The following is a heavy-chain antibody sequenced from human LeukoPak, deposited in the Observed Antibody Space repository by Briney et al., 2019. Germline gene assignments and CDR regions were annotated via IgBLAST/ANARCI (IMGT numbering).Heavy chain of an antibody. J-gene: IGHJ5*02. CDR3: ARGYNWNYVERFDP. CDR2: IYYSGST. Sequence: SETLSLTCTVSGGSISSYYWSWIRQPPGKGLEWIGYIYYSGSTNYNPSLKSRVTISVDTSKNQFSLKLSSVTAADTAVYYCARGYNWNYVERFDPWGQGTLVTVSS. D-gene: IGHD1-7*01. V-gene: IGHV4-59*08. CDR1: GGSISSYY.